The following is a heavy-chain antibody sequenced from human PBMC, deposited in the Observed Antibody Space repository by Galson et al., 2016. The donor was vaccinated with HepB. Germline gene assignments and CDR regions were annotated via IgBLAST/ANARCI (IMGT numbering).Heavy chain of an antibody. D-gene: IGHD2-15*01. J-gene: IGHJ4*02. Sequence: SLRLSCAASGFTFSIYGMHWARQAPGKGLEWVALISYDGSDKYYADSVKGRFTISRDNSKSTLYLQMNSLRGEDTAVYFCARDQARYVTDHWGQGTLVTVSS. CDR1: GFTFSIYG. CDR2: ISYDGSDK. V-gene: IGHV3-30*04. CDR3: ARDQARYVTDH.